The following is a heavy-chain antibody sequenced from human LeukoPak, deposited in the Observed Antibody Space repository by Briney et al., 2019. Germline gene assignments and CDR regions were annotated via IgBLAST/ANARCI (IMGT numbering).Heavy chain of an antibody. CDR3: TRHADYGGNSAWVYYGMDV. D-gene: IGHD4-23*01. CDR2: NNPSGGST. V-gene: IGHV1-46*03. CDR1: GYTFTSYY. J-gene: IGHJ6*02. Sequence: GASVKVSCKASGYTFTSYYIHWVRQAPGQGLEWMGINNPSGGSTSYAQKFQGRVTMTRDMSTSTVYMELSSLKTEDTAVYYCTRHADYGGNSAWVYYGMDVWGQGTTVTVSS.